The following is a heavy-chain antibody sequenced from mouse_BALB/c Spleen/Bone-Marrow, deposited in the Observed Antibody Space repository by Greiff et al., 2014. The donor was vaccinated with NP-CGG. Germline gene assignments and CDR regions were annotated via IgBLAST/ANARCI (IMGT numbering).Heavy chain of an antibody. CDR2: IDPANGNT. D-gene: IGHD1-1*01. CDR3: ASYYYGRYFDV. Sequence: DVHLEESGAELVKPGASVKLSCTASGFNIKDTYMHWVKQRPEQGLEWIGRIDPANGNTKYDPKFQGQATITADTSSNTAYLQLSSLTSEDTAVYYCASYYYGRYFDVWGAGTTVTVSS. V-gene: IGHV14-3*02. J-gene: IGHJ1*01. CDR1: GFNIKDTY.